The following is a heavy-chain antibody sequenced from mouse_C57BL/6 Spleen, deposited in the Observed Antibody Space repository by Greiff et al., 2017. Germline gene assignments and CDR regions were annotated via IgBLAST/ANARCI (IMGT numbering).Heavy chain of an antibody. V-gene: IGHV3-6*01. CDR1: GYSITSGYY. D-gene: IGHD1-1*01. CDR2: ISYDGSN. J-gene: IGHJ2*01. CDR3: ARHGSSYVYFDY. Sequence: DVQLQESGPGLVKPSQSLSLTCSVTGYSITSGYYWNWIRQFPGNKLEWMGYISYDGSNNYNPSLKNRISITRDTSKNQFFLKLNSVTTEDTATYYCARHGSSYVYFDYWGQGTTLTVSS.